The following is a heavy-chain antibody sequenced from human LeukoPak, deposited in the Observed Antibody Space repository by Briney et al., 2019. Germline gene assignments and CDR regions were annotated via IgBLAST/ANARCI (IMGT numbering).Heavy chain of an antibody. J-gene: IGHJ5*02. CDR3: ARETKELLSRWFDP. V-gene: IGHV4-4*02. CDR1: GGSISSSNW. CDR2: IYHSGST. Sequence: SETLSLTCAVSGGSISSSNWWSWVRQPPGKGLEWIGEIYHSGSTNYNPSLKSRVTISVDKSKNQFSLKLSSVTAADTAVYYCARETKELLSRWFDPWGQGTLVTVSS. D-gene: IGHD1-26*01.